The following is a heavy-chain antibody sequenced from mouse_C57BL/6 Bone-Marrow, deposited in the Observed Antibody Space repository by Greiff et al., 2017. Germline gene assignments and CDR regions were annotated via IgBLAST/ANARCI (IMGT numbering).Heavy chain of an antibody. Sequence: QVQLQQSGAELVRPGASVKLSCKASGYTFTDYYINWVKQRPGQGLEWIARIYPGSGNTYYNEKFKGKATLTAEKSSSTAYMQLSSLTSEDSAVYFCARGPSDGYYVFMDYWGQGTSVTVSS. CDR2: IYPGSGNT. V-gene: IGHV1-76*01. D-gene: IGHD2-3*01. CDR3: ARGPSDGYYVFMDY. CDR1: GYTFTDYY. J-gene: IGHJ4*01.